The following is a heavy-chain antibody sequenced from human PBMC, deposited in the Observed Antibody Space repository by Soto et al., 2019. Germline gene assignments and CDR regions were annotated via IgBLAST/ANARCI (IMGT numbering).Heavy chain of an antibody. V-gene: IGHV1-18*01. Sequence: PAKVSCEASGYTFTNYGISWVRQDPGQGPEWMGWISGYNGNTNYAQKHQVRATMTTDTSTSTAYLELRSLRSDDTAVYYCARHIHYDSPFYYAMDVWGQGTTVTVSS. CDR1: GYTFTNYG. CDR3: ARHIHYDSPFYYAMDV. D-gene: IGHD4-17*01. CDR2: ISGYNGNT. J-gene: IGHJ6*02.